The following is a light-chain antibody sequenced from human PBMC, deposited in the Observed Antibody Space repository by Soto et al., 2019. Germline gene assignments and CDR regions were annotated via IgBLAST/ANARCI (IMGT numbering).Light chain of an antibody. J-gene: IGKJ2*01. CDR2: GAS. CDR1: QSVRRSY. CDR3: QQYGSSPPMYT. Sequence: EIVLTQSPGTLSLSPGERATLSCRASQSVRRSYLAWYQQKPGQAPRLLIYGASSMATGIPDRFSGSGSGTDFTLTISRMEPEAFAVYYCQQYGSSPPMYTFGQGTKLEIK. V-gene: IGKV3-20*01.